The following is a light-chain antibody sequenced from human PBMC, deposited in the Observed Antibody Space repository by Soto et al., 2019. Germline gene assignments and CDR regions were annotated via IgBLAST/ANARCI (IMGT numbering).Light chain of an antibody. CDR2: EVT. J-gene: IGLJ3*02. CDR1: SIDVGAYKY. V-gene: IGLV2-8*01. CDR3: TSYVGNDIWV. Sequence: QSALTQPPSASGSPGKPATISCTGTSIDVGAYKYVSWYQQYPGKAPKLMIYEVTKRPSGVPDRFSGSKSGNTASLTVSGLQAEDEADYYCTSYVGNDIWVFGGGTQLTVL.